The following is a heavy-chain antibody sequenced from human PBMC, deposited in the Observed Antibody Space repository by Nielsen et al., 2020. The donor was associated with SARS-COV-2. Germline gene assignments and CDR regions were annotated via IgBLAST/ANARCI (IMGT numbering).Heavy chain of an antibody. Sequence: GGSLRLSCAASGFTFDDYALHWVRQAPGKGLAWVSYIRTSSSPKYYADSVKGRFIISRDNAKNSLYLQMNSLGAEDTAVYYCARCAYYYDSSGYPHPTLFDYWGQGTLVTVSS. CDR3: ARCAYYYDSSGYPHPTLFDY. V-gene: IGHV3-48*01. D-gene: IGHD3-22*01. J-gene: IGHJ4*02. CDR2: IRTSSSPK. CDR1: GFTFDDYA.